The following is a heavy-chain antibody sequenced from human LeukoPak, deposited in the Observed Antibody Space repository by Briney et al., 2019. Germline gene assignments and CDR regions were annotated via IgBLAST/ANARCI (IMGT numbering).Heavy chain of an antibody. J-gene: IGHJ4*02. Sequence: SETLSLTCTVAGGSISSSSYYWGWIRQPPGNGLEWIGSIYHSGSTYYNPSLKSRVTISVDTSKNQFSLKLSSVTAADTAVYYCARLIVGANFDYWGQGTLVTVSS. CDR3: ARLIVGANFDY. CDR2: IYHSGST. CDR1: GGSISSSSYY. V-gene: IGHV4-39*07. D-gene: IGHD1-26*01.